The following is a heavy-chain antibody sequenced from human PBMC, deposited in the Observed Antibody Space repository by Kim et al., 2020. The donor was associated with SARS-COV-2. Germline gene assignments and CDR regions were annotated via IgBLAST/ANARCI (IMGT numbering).Heavy chain of an antibody. D-gene: IGHD2-2*01. CDR3: ARTVPVPYWYFDL. CDR2: IYYSGST. V-gene: IGHV4-39*01. J-gene: IGHJ2*01. Sequence: SETLSLTCTVSGGSISSSSYYWGWIRQPPGKGLEWIGSIYYSGSTYYNPSLKSRVTISVDTSKNQFSLKLSSVTAADTAVYYCARTVPVPYWYFDLWGRGTLVTVSS. CDR1: GGSISSSSYY.